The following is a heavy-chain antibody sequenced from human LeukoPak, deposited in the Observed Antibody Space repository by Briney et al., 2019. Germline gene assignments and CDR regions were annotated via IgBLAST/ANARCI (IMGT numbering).Heavy chain of an antibody. J-gene: IGHJ4*02. V-gene: IGHV3-7*01. CDR3: ARPPYPAATWLYFDS. Sequence: GGSLRLSCAASRFTFTGYWMTWVRQAPGKGLEWVAFIKPDGSDNYYADSVKGRFTISRDNAKNSLYLQMNSLGAEDTAVYYCARPPYPAATWLYFDSWGQGDLLSVSS. CDR2: IKPDGSDN. CDR1: RFTFTGYW. D-gene: IGHD2-2*01.